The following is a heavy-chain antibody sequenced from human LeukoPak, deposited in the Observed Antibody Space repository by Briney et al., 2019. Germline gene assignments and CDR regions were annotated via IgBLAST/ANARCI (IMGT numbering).Heavy chain of an antibody. CDR3: AREVNAFDI. J-gene: IGHJ3*02. CDR1: GGSISSYY. CDR2: IYYSGST. D-gene: IGHD4-4*01. V-gene: IGHV4-59*01. Sequence: PSETLSLTCTVSGGSISSYYWSWIRQPPGKGLEWIGYIYYSGSTNYNPSLKSRVTISVDTSKNRFSLKLSSVTAADTAVYYCAREVNAFDIWGQGTMVTVSS.